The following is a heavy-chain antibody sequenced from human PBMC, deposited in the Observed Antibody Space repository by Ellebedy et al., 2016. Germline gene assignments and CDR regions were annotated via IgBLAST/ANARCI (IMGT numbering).Heavy chain of an antibody. CDR3: VRGGFGSSWSALDI. J-gene: IGHJ3*02. D-gene: IGHD6-13*01. V-gene: IGHV3-13*04. Sequence: GGSLRLSCAASGFTFSTYDMHWVRQATGKGLEWVSAIAIAGDTYYADSVKGRFTISRENDRKSLYLQMNTLGAGDTAMYYCVRGGFGSSWSALDIWGQGTMVTVSS. CDR1: GFTFSTYD. CDR2: IAIAGDT.